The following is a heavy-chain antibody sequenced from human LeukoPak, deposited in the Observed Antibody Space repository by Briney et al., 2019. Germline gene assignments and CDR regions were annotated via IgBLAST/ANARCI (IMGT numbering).Heavy chain of an antibody. CDR1: GFTFSDWY. Sequence: GGSLRLSCAASGFTFSDWYMSWIRQTPAKGLEWVSYVSPSDDTMYYADSVRGRFTISRDNAKRSLYLQMNNLRAEDTAVYYCARDVVNYDFWSGYYKDYGMDVWGQGTTVTVSS. CDR3: ARDVVNYDFWSGYYKDYGMDV. V-gene: IGHV3-11*04. D-gene: IGHD3-3*01. CDR2: VSPSDDTM. J-gene: IGHJ6*02.